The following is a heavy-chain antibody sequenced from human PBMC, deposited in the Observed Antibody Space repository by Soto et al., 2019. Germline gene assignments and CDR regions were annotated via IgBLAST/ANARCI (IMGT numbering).Heavy chain of an antibody. V-gene: IGHV3-23*01. J-gene: IGHJ5*02. Sequence: GGSLRLSCAASGFTFSSYAMSWVRQAPGKGLEWVSAISGSGGSTYYADSVKGRFTISRDNSKNTLYLQMNSLRAEDTAVYYCAKDYAAKIVLMVYARGGNWFDPWGQGTLVTVSS. CDR3: AKDYAAKIVLMVYARGGNWFDP. CDR2: ISGSGGST. CDR1: GFTFSSYA. D-gene: IGHD2-8*01.